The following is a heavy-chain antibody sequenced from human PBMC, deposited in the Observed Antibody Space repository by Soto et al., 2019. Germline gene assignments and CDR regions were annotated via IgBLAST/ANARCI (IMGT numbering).Heavy chain of an antibody. J-gene: IGHJ4*02. D-gene: IGHD3-10*01. V-gene: IGHV4-30-2*01. CDR2: VFHSGSP. CDR3: ARLKYPFGLFAY. CDR1: GASISSGGSS. Sequence: QLQLQESGSGLVKPSQTLSLTCAVSGASISSGGSSWTWIRQPPGKGLEWIGYVFHSGSPYYNPSLKSRVTISVDRSNNQFSLKLSSVTAADTAVYYCARLKYPFGLFAYWGQGTLVTVSS.